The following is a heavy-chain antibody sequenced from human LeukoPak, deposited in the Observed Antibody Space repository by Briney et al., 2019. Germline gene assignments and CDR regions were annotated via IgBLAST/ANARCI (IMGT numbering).Heavy chain of an antibody. CDR3: ARVGPATAFDY. Sequence: GESLRLSCAASGFTLSSFSMHWVRQSPGRGLEYVSAINYKGGTTYYADSVKDRFTISRGNSRNTLYLQMASLRDEDMGVYYCARVGPATAFDYWGQGTQVTVSS. CDR1: GFTLSSFS. V-gene: IGHV3-64*02. CDR2: INYKGGTT. J-gene: IGHJ4*02.